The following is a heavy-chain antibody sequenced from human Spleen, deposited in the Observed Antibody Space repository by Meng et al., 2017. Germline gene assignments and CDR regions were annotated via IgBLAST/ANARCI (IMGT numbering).Heavy chain of an antibody. CDR3: ARVGSSSWFVAD. D-gene: IGHD6-13*01. CDR1: GGSFSGYY. J-gene: IGHJ4*02. V-gene: IGHV4-34*01. Sequence: QVQLQQWGAGLLKPSETLSLTCAVYGGSFSGYYWIWVCQSPGKGLEWIGEIYDGGSTNYNPSLKSRVTISVDKSKNQFSLKLSSVTAADTAVYYCARVGSSSWFVADWGQGTLVTVSS. CDR2: IYDGGST.